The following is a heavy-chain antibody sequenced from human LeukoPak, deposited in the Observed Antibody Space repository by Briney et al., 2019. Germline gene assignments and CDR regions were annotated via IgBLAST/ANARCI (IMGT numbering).Heavy chain of an antibody. Sequence: GGSLRLSCAASGFTFSSYWMHWVRQAPGKGLAWVSRINSDGSSTSYADSVKGRFTISRDNAKNTLYLQMNSLRAEDTAVYYCARAMVYYDFWSGYRFDYWGQGTLVTVSS. CDR1: GFTFSSYW. CDR3: ARAMVYYDFWSGYRFDY. J-gene: IGHJ4*02. CDR2: INSDGSST. D-gene: IGHD3-3*01. V-gene: IGHV3-74*01.